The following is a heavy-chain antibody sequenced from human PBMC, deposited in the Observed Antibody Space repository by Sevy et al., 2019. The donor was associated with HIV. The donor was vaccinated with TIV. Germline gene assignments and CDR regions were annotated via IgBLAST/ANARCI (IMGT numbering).Heavy chain of an antibody. CDR2: ISGSGGDT. D-gene: IGHD3-16*02. CDR1: AFTFKSYA. J-gene: IGHJ4*02. V-gene: IGHV3-23*01. CDR3: AKDQGDYIWGTYRH. Sequence: GGSLRLSCAASAFTFKSYAMTWVRQAPGKGLEWISSISGSGGDTKYADSVKGRFTTSRDNSKNTPYLQMNSLRAEDTAVYYCAKDQGDYIWGTYRHWGQGTLVTVSS.